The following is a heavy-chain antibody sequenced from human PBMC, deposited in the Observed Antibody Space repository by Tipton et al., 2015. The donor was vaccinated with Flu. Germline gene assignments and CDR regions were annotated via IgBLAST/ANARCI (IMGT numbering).Heavy chain of an antibody. CDR2: ISHSGRT. CDR1: DYSISSGYY. CDR3: ARSTYYYGSGSSDH. V-gene: IGHV4-38-2*02. D-gene: IGHD3-10*01. Sequence: TLSLTCTVSDYSISSGYYWGWLRQPPGKGLEWIGCISHSGRTYYNPSLKSRVTISVDTAKNQFSQRLSSVTAADTAVYYCARSTYYYGSGSSDHWGQGTLVTVSS. J-gene: IGHJ4*02.